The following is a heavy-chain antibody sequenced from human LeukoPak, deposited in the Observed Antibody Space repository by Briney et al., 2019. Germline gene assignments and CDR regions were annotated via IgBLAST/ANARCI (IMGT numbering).Heavy chain of an antibody. CDR2: ISSSSSYI. V-gene: IGHV3-21*01. CDR3: AREDIVVVPAAPESSYYGMDV. J-gene: IGHJ6*02. CDR1: GFAFGSYS. D-gene: IGHD2-2*01. Sequence: PGGSLRLSCAATGFAFGSYSMNWVRQAPGKGLEWVSSISSSSSYIYYADSVKGRFTISRDNAKNSLYLQINSLRAEDTAVYYCAREDIVVVPAAPESSYYGMDVWGQGATVTVSS.